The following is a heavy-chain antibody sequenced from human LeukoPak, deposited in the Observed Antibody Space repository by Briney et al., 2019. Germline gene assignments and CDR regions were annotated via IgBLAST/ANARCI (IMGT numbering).Heavy chain of an antibody. CDR3: ARDLSSDFWLDP. D-gene: IGHD6-19*01. Sequence: GGSLRLSCAASGFTFSSYSMNWVRQAPGKGLEWVSSISSSSSYIYYADSVKGRFTISRDNAKNSLYLQMNSLRAEDTAVYYCARDLSSDFWLDPWGQGTLVTVSS. V-gene: IGHV3-21*01. CDR2: ISSSSSYI. CDR1: GFTFSSYS. J-gene: IGHJ5*02.